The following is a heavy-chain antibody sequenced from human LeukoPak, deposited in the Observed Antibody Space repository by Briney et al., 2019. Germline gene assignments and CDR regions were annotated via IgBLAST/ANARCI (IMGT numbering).Heavy chain of an antibody. CDR1: GGSISSGGYY. J-gene: IGHJ2*01. CDR3: ARTVGITVYFDL. CDR2: IYYSGST. D-gene: IGHD3-10*01. V-gene: IGHV4-31*03. Sequence: SETLSLTCTVSGGSISSGGYYWSWIRQHPGKGLEWIGYIYYSGSTYYNPSLKSRVTISVDTSENQFSLKLSSVTAADTAMYSCARTVGITVYFDLWGRGTLVTVSS.